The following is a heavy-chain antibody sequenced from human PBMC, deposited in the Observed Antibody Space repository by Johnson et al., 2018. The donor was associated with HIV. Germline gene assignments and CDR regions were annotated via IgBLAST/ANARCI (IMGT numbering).Heavy chain of an antibody. CDR1: GFTVSSNY. D-gene: IGHD5-18*01. Sequence: VQLVESGGGLIQPGGSLRLSCAASGFTVSSNYMSWVRQAPGKGLEWVSVIYSGGSTYYADSVKGRFTISRDNSKNTLYLQMNSLKTEDTAVYYCTTEDPRGYGYLFSFGDAFDIWGQGTMVTVSS. CDR3: TTEDPRGYGYLFSFGDAFDI. CDR2: IYSGGST. J-gene: IGHJ3*02. V-gene: IGHV3-53*01.